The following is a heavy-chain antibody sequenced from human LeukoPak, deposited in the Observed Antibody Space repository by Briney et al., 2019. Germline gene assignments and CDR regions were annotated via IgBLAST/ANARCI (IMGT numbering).Heavy chain of an antibody. CDR1: GFTFSSYG. D-gene: IGHD6-19*01. CDR2: IWYDGSNK. Sequence: GGSLRLSCAASGFTFSSYGMHWVRQAPGKGLEWVAVIWYDGSNKYYADSVKGRFTISRDNAKNSLYLQMNSLRDEDTAVYYCAGVGSSGWYAYYWGQGTLVTVSS. J-gene: IGHJ4*02. V-gene: IGHV3-33*01. CDR3: AGVGSSGWYAYY.